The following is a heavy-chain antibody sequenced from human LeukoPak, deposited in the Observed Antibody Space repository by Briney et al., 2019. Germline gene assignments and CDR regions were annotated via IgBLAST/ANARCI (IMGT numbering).Heavy chain of an antibody. CDR3: ARGNSGYDSFWFDP. V-gene: IGHV4-30-4*08. CDR2: IYYSGST. Sequence: SQTLSLTCTVSGGSISSGDYYWSWIRQPPGKGLEWIGYIYYSGSTNYNPSLKSRVTISVDTSKNQFSLKLSSVTAADTAVYYCARGNSGYDSFWFDPWGQGTLVTVSS. J-gene: IGHJ5*02. D-gene: IGHD5-12*01. CDR1: GGSISSGDYY.